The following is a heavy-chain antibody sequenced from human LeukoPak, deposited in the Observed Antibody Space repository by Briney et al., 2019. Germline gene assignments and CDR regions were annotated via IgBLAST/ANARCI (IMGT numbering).Heavy chain of an antibody. D-gene: IGHD7-27*01. CDR1: GFTFSSYS. CDR3: ARDVNWESVDY. CDR2: ISSSSSYI. Sequence: GGSLRLSCAASGFTFSSYSMNWVRQAPGKGLEWVSSISSSSSYIYYADSVKGRFTISRDNSKNTLYLQMNSLRADDTAVYYCARDVNWESVDYWGQGTLVTVSS. V-gene: IGHV3-21*04. J-gene: IGHJ4*02.